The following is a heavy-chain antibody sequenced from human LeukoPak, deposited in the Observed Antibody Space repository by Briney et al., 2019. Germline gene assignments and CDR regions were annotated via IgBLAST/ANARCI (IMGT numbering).Heavy chain of an antibody. V-gene: IGHV4-34*01. CDR2: INHSGST. CDR1: GVSFSGYY. J-gene: IGHJ5*02. D-gene: IGHD3-22*01. CDR3: ARLSSGYYWFDP. Sequence: SETLSLTCAVYGVSFSGYYWSWIRQPPGQGLEWIGEINHSGSTNYNPSLKSRVTISVDTSKNQFSLKLSSVTAADTAVYYCARLSSGYYWFDPWGQGTLVTVSS.